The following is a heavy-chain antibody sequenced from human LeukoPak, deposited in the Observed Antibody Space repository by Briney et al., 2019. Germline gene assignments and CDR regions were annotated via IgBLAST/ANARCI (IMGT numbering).Heavy chain of an antibody. Sequence: SETLSLTCAVYGGSFSGYYWSWIRQPPGKGLEWIGEINHSGSTNYNPSLKSRVTISVDTSKNQFSLKLSSVTAADTAVYYCARRAQLRFLEWFRWFDPWGQGTLVTVSS. CDR2: INHSGST. V-gene: IGHV4-34*01. J-gene: IGHJ5*02. CDR1: GGSFSGYY. CDR3: ARRAQLRFLEWFRWFDP. D-gene: IGHD3-3*01.